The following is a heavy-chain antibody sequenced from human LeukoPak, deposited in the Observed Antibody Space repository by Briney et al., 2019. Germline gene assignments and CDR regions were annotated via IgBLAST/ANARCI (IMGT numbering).Heavy chain of an antibody. Sequence: ASVKVSCKVSGYTLTELSMHWVRQAPGKGLEWMGGFDPEDGETIYAQKFQGRVTMTEDTSTDTAYMGLSSLRSEDTAVYYCATDLSLRDNWFDPWGQGTLVTVSS. J-gene: IGHJ5*02. CDR3: ATDLSLRDNWFDP. V-gene: IGHV1-24*01. CDR2: FDPEDGET. CDR1: GYTLTELS.